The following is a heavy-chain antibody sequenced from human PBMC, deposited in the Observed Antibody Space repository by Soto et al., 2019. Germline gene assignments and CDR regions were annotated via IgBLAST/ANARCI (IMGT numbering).Heavy chain of an antibody. CDR1: GFTFSSYA. CDR2: ISYDASNK. Sequence: QVQLVESGGGVVQPGRSLRLSCAASGFTFSSYAMHWVRQARGKGLEWVAVISYDASNKHYADSVKGRFTISRDNSKNTLYLQMNSLRAEDTAVYYCARGNSSSSAAFDYWGQGTLVTVSS. V-gene: IGHV3-30-3*01. CDR3: ARGNSSSSAAFDY. J-gene: IGHJ4*02. D-gene: IGHD6-13*01.